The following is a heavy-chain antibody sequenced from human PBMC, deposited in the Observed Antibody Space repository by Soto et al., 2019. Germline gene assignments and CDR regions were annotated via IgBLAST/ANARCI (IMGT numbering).Heavy chain of an antibody. D-gene: IGHD2-15*01. J-gene: IGHJ6*02. V-gene: IGHV1-58*01. CDR1: GFTLTSSA. CDR3: AADGVGDYYYGMDV. Sequence: SVKVSCQASGFTLTSSAVQWVRQARGQRLEWIGWIVVGSGNTNYAQKFQERVTITRDMSTRTAYMELRSLRSEDTAVYYRAADGVGDYYYGMDVWGQGTTVTVSS. CDR2: IVVGSGNT.